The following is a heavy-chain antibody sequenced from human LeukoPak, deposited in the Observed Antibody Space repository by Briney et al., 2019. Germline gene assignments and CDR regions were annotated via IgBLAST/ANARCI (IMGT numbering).Heavy chain of an antibody. V-gene: IGHV3-33*08. CDR3: ARDQIRIADYYYGMDV. CDR1: GFTVSSNY. CDR2: IWYDGSNK. Sequence: GGSLRLSCAASGFTVSSNYMSWVRQAPGKGLEWVAVIWYDGSNKYYADSVKGRFTISRDNSKNTLYLQMNSLRAEDTAVYYCARDQIRIADYYYGMDVWGQGTTVTVSS. J-gene: IGHJ6*02. D-gene: IGHD2-21*01.